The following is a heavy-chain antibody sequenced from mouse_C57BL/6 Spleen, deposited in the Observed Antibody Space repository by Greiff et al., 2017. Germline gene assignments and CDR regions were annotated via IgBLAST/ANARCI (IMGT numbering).Heavy chain of an antibody. CDR1: GYTFTSYW. J-gene: IGHJ2*01. CDR2: LDPSDSYP. Sequence: VQLQQPGAELVMPGASVKLSCKASGYTFTSYWMHWVKQRPGQGLEWIGELDPSDSYPNYNQKFKGKSTLTVDKSSSTAYMQLSSLTSEDSAVYYCARDSGRYFDYWGQGTTLTVSS. V-gene: IGHV1-69*01. D-gene: IGHD3-3*01. CDR3: ARDSGRYFDY.